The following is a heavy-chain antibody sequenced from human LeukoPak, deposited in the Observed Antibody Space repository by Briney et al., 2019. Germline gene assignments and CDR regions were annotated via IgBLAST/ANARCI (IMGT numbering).Heavy chain of an antibody. D-gene: IGHD7-27*01. CDR2: INHSGST. Sequence: PSETLSLTCTVSGGSISSGSYYWSWIRQPPGKGLEWIGEINHSGSTNYNPSLKSRVTISVDTSKNQFSLKLSSVTAADTAVYYCARPTTNWGAVGAFDIWGQGTMVTVSS. CDR3: ARPTTNWGAVGAFDI. V-gene: IGHV4-39*07. CDR1: GGSISSGSYY. J-gene: IGHJ3*02.